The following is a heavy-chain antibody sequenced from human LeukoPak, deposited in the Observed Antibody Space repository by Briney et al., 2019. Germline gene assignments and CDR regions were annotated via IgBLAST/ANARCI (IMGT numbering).Heavy chain of an antibody. CDR1: GFIFSNYA. D-gene: IGHD6-13*01. CDR2: ISHSGGGT. Sequence: GGSLRLSCATSGFIFSNYAMSWVRQAPGKGLEWVSGISHSGGGTYYSDSVQGRFTISRGNSKNTLYLQMDSLRAEDTAVYYCAKGTVEYTTSPLNWFDPWGQGTLVTVSS. V-gene: IGHV3-23*01. CDR3: AKGTVEYTTSPLNWFDP. J-gene: IGHJ5*02.